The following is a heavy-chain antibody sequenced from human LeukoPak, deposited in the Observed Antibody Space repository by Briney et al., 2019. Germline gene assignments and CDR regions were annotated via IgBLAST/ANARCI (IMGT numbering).Heavy chain of an antibody. CDR3: ARDRVYYDSSGYYPDAFDI. J-gene: IGHJ3*02. D-gene: IGHD3-22*01. V-gene: IGHV1-69*13. Sequence: ASVKVSCTASGGTFSSYAISWVRQAPGQGLEWMGGIIPIFGTANYAQKFQGRVTITADESTSTAYMELSSLRSEDTAVYYCARDRVYYDSSGYYPDAFDIWGQGTMVTVSS. CDR1: GGTFSSYA. CDR2: IIPIFGTA.